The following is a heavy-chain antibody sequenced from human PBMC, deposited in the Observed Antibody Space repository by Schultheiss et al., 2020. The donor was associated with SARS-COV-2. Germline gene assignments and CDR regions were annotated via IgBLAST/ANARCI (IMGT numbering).Heavy chain of an antibody. CDR3: AKDRITIFGVVIWGRHNWFDP. D-gene: IGHD3-3*01. V-gene: IGHV3-23*01. CDR1: GFTFGTYW. Sequence: GESLKISCAASGFTFGTYWMHWVRQTPGKGLEWVSAISGSGGSTYYADSVKGRFTISRDNSKNTLYLQMNSLRAEDTAVYYCAKDRITIFGVVIWGRHNWFDPWGQGTLVTVSS. CDR2: ISGSGGST. J-gene: IGHJ5*02.